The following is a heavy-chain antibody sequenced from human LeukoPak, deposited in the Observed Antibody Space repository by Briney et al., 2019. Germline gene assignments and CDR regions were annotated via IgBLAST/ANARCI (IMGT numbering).Heavy chain of an antibody. V-gene: IGHV1-69*13. D-gene: IGHD2-2*02. CDR3: ATGDIVVVPAAIGGSHYYYYYMDV. Sequence: SVKVSCKASGGTFSSYAISWVRQAPGQGLEWMGGIIPIFGTANYAQKFRGRVTITADESTSTAYMELSSLRSEDTAVYYCATGDIVVVPAAIGGSHYYYYYMDVWGKGTTVTVSS. CDR2: IIPIFGTA. J-gene: IGHJ6*03. CDR1: GGTFSSYA.